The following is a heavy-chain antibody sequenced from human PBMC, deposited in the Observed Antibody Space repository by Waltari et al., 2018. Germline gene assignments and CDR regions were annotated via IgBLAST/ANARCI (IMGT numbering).Heavy chain of an antibody. V-gene: IGHV3-15*01. CDR2: IKSKNDGGTI. J-gene: IGHJ6*04. CDR1: GFILSITW. CDR3: IGGTVDV. Sequence: EVQLVESGGGLVKPGGSLRLSCAASGFILSITWITWVRQAPGKGLEWVGRIKSKNDGGTIDYIAPVKGRFTISRDDSRNTLYLQMNSLTIDDTAMYYCIGGTVDVWGKGTTVTVSS. D-gene: IGHD2-15*01.